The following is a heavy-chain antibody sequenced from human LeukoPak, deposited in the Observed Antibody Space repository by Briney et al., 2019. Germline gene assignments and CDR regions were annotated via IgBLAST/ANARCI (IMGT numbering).Heavy chain of an antibody. D-gene: IGHD3-10*01. Sequence: PGGSLRLSCAASGFTFSSYSMNWVRQAPGKGLEWVSSISLSSTYIFYADSVKGRFIVSRDNAKNSLYLQMNSLRAEDTAVYYCARDHEEGNYGMDVWGQGTTVTVS. CDR1: GFTFSSYS. J-gene: IGHJ6*02. CDR2: ISLSSTYI. CDR3: ARDHEEGNYGMDV. V-gene: IGHV3-21*01.